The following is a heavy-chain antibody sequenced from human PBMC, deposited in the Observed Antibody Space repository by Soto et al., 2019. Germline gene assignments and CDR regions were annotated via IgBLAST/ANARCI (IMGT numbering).Heavy chain of an antibody. J-gene: IGHJ6*02. D-gene: IGHD5-12*01. CDR1: GFTFSSYG. CDR2: ISYDGSNK. Sequence: QVQLVESGGGVVQPGRSLRLSCAASGFTFSSYGMHWVRQAPGKGLEWVAVISYDGSNKYYADSVKGRFTISRDNSKNTLYLQMNSLRAEDTAVYYCAKEPEMATIFGGMGVWGQGTTVTVSS. V-gene: IGHV3-30*18. CDR3: AKEPEMATIFGGMGV.